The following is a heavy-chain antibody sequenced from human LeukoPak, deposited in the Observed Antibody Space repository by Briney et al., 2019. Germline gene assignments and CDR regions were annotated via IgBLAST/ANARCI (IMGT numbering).Heavy chain of an antibody. CDR3: ARVGHYYDSTDPNDAFDI. Sequence: PSETLSLTCTVSGGSISSGDYYWSWIRQPPGKGLEWIGYIYYSGSTYYNPSLKSRVTISVDTSKNQFSLKLSSVTAADTAVYYCARVGHYYDSTDPNDAFDIWGQGTMVTVSS. J-gene: IGHJ3*02. CDR1: GGSISSGDYY. V-gene: IGHV4-30-4*01. CDR2: IYYSGST. D-gene: IGHD3-22*01.